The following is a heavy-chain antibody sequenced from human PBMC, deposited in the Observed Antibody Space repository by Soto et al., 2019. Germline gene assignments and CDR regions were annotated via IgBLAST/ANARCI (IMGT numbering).Heavy chain of an antibody. D-gene: IGHD1-26*01. Sequence: GGSLRLSCAASGFTFSSYWMHWVRQAPGKGLVWVSRINSDGSSTSYADSVKGRFTISRDNAKNTLYLQMNSQRAEDTSVYCCARFKWELLSDAFDIWGQGTMVTVSS. J-gene: IGHJ3*02. CDR2: INSDGSST. CDR1: GFTFSSYW. CDR3: ARFKWELLSDAFDI. V-gene: IGHV3-74*01.